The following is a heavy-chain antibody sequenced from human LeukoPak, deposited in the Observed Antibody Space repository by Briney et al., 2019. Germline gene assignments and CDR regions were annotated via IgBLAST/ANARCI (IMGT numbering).Heavy chain of an antibody. J-gene: IGHJ4*02. CDR2: RKQDGSEK. CDR3: ARDEHQYFHASSGRFDY. CDR1: GFTFSSYC. V-gene: IGHV3-7*04. Sequence: AGSLTLSCAASGFTFSSYCMGWVCQAPGQGLEWVANRKQDGSEKYYVGSVRGRFTISRDNAKNSLYLQMNSLRAEDTAVYYCARDEHQYFHASSGRFDYWGQGILVTVSS. D-gene: IGHD6-19*01.